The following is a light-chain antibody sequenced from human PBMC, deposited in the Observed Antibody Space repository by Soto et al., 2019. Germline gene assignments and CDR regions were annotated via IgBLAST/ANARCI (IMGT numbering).Light chain of an antibody. CDR3: SSYTRSSTGV. V-gene: IGLV2-14*01. J-gene: IGLJ3*02. CDR1: SSDIGGYNY. Sequence: QSALTQPASVSVSPGQSITISCTGTSSDIGGYNYVSWYQPHPGKAPKVMIYEVSHRSSGVSNRFSGSKYGNTASLTISGIQAEDEADYYCSSYTRSSTGVFGGGTKLTVL. CDR2: EVS.